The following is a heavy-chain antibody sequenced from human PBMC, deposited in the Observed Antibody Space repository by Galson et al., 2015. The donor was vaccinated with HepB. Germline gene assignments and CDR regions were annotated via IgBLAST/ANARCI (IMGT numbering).Heavy chain of an antibody. D-gene: IGHD4-17*01. J-gene: IGHJ4*02. CDR2: ISSGSGII. CDR3: ARDEDGDSLNYFDC. CDR1: GFTFSDCT. Sequence: SLRLSCAASGFTFSDCTMNWVRQAPGKGLEWVSYISSGSGIIYYADSVKGRFTISRDNAKNSLYLQMNGLRAEDTAVYYCARDEDGDSLNYFDCWGQGTLVTVPA. V-gene: IGHV3-21*05.